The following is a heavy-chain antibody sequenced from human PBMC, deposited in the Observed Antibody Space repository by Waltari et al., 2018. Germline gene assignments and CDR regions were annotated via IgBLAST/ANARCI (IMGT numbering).Heavy chain of an antibody. V-gene: IGHV4-59*01. J-gene: IGHJ4*02. CDR1: HGSISIYY. D-gene: IGHD3-22*01. Sequence: QVQLQASGPGLVKPSETLSLTCTLSHGSISIYYWSFVRQPPGKGLEWIGYIYYSGSTNYNPSLKSRVTISVDTSKNQFSLKLSSVTAADTAVYYCARGGDSSGYYSLGYWGQGTLVTVSS. CDR2: IYYSGST. CDR3: ARGGDSSGYYSLGY.